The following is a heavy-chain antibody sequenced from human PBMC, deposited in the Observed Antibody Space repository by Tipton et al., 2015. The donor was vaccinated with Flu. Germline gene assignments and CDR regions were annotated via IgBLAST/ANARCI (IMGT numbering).Heavy chain of an antibody. Sequence: SLRLSCTASGFTFHNYGMHWVRQAPGKGLEWVSVTSYDGREKFYADSVKGRFTISRDNSKNTLSLEMNSLRPEDTAVYYCAKDLGFGLVDAAYISGMDVWGQGTTVTVSS. V-gene: IGHV3-30*18. CDR2: TSYDGREK. J-gene: IGHJ6*02. CDR1: GFTFHNYG. D-gene: IGHD3-10*01. CDR3: AKDLGFGLVDAAYISGMDV.